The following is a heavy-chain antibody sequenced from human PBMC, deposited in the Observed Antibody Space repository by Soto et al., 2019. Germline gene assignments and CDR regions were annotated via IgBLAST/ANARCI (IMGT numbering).Heavy chain of an antibody. V-gene: IGHV4-59*01. Sequence: PSETLSVTCTVSGGSISSYYWSWSRQPPWKGLEWIGYIYYSGSTNYNPSLKSRVTISVDTSKNQFSLKLNSVTAAATAVHYCARVYGDYLDYWGQGTLVTVSS. J-gene: IGHJ4*02. CDR3: ARVYGDYLDY. CDR1: GGSISSYY. D-gene: IGHD4-17*01. CDR2: IYYSGST.